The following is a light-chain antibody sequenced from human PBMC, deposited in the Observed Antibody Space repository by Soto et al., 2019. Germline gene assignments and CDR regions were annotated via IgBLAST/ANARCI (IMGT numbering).Light chain of an antibody. V-gene: IGKV3-20*01. CDR3: QQYHSDPIT. CDR2: GAS. Sequence: EIVLTQSPGILSLSPGERASLSCEASQSIRSSFLAWYQQTHGQAPRVLIYGASSRATGIPDRFSGTGSETDCTLTISRLQAEDVEVYYCQQYHSDPITFGQGTRLEIK. J-gene: IGKJ5*01. CDR1: QSIRSSF.